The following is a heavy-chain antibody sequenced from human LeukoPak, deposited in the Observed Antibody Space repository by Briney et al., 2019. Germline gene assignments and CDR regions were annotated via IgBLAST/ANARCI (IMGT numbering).Heavy chain of an antibody. V-gene: IGHV3-15*01. CDR1: GFTFNNAW. CDR2: IKSKTDGGTT. J-gene: IGHJ4*02. D-gene: IGHD3-10*01. CDR3: TTGLTMVRGLMSYSDY. Sequence: NPGGSLRLSCAASGFTFNNAWMTWVRQAPGKGLEWVGRIKSKTDGGTTDYAAPVKGRFTISRDDSKNTLYLQMNSLKTEDTAVYYCTTGLTMVRGLMSYSDYWGQGTLVTVSS.